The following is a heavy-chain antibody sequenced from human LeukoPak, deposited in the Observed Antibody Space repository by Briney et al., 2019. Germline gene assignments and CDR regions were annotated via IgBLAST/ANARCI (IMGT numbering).Heavy chain of an antibody. CDR1: GFTFSSYG. CDR2: IRYDGSNK. Sequence: PGGSLRLSCAASGFTFSSYGTHWVRQAPGKGLEWVAFIRYDGSNKYYADSVKGRFTISRDNSKNTLYLQMNSLRAEDTAVYYCAKDTTPPKAGFDPWGQGTLDTVSS. J-gene: IGHJ5*02. V-gene: IGHV3-30*02. D-gene: IGHD1-14*01. CDR3: AKDTTPPKAGFDP.